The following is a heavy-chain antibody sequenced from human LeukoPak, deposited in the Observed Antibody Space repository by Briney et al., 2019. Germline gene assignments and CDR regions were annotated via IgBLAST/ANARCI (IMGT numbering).Heavy chain of an antibody. V-gene: IGHV4-39*01. D-gene: IGHD6-6*01. CDR2: IYYSGST. J-gene: IGHJ5*02. CDR1: GGSISSSSYY. CDR3: ARSEYSSSSGGRFDP. Sequence: SETLSLTCTVSGGSISSSSYYWGWIRQPPGKGLEWIGSIYYSGSTYYNPSLKSRVTISVDTSKNQFSLKLSSVTAADTAVYYCARSEYSSSSGGRFDPWGQGTLVTVSS.